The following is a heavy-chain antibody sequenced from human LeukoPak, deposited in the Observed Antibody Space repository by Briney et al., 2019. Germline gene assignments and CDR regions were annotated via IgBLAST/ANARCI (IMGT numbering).Heavy chain of an antibody. D-gene: IGHD3-10*01. Sequence: SGGSLRLSCAASGFTLCSYDKNWVRQAPGKGLEWVSAISGSGGSTYYADSVKGRFTISRDNSKNTLYLQMNSLRAEDTAIYYCAKSVEGSGSYYHYYYYYGMDLWPQGPTVTVSS. CDR1: GFTLCSYD. CDR2: ISGSGGST. J-gene: IGHJ6*02. V-gene: IGHV3-23*01. CDR3: AKSVEGSGSYYHYYYYYGMDL.